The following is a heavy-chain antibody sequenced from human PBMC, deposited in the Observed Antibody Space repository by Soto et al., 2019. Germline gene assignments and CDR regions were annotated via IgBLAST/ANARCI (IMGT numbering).Heavy chain of an antibody. CDR2: ISAYNGNT. CDR1: GYTFTSYG. D-gene: IGHD3-22*01. CDR3: ARDEEYYASSGYYSHNPRFDY. Sequence: QVQLVQSGAEVKKPGASVKVSCKASGYTFTSYGISWVRQAPGQGLEWMGWISAYNGNTNYAQKLQGRVTMTTDTSTSTAYMELRSLRSDDTAVYYCARDEEYYASSGYYSHNPRFDYWGQGTLVTVSS. V-gene: IGHV1-18*01. J-gene: IGHJ4*02.